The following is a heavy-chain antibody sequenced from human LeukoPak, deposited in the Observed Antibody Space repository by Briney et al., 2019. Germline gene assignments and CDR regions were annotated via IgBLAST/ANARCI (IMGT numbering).Heavy chain of an antibody. CDR2: ISGSGGST. V-gene: IGHV3-23*01. CDR3: AKDLWYSSSWLKHGWHDAFDI. J-gene: IGHJ3*02. Sequence: GGSLRLSCAASGFTFSSYAMSWVRQAPGKGLEWVSAISGSGGSTYYADSVKGRFTISRDNSKNTLYLQMNSLRAEGTAVYYCAKDLWYSSSWLKHGWHDAFDIWGQGTMVTVSS. CDR1: GFTFSSYA. D-gene: IGHD6-13*01.